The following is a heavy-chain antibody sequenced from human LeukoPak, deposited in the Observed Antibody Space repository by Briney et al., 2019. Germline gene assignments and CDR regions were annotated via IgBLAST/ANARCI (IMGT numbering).Heavy chain of an antibody. D-gene: IGHD3-22*01. V-gene: IGHV4-59*01. Sequence: KTSETLSLTCTVSGGSISSYYWSWIRQPPGKGLEWIGYIYYSGSTNYNPSLKSRVTISVDTSKNQFSLKLSSVTAADTAVYYCARDYYDSSYWGQGTLVTVSS. CDR3: ARDYYDSSY. J-gene: IGHJ4*02. CDR1: GGSISSYY. CDR2: IYYSGST.